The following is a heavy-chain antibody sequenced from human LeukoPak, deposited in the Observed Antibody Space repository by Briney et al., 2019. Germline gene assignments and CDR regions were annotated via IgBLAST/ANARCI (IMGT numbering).Heavy chain of an antibody. V-gene: IGHV1-18*01. D-gene: IGHD3-3*01. Sequence: ASVKVSCKASGYTFTSYGISWVRQAPGQGLEWMGWISAYNGNTNYAQKLQGRVTMTTDTSTSTAYMELRSLRSDDTAVYYCARDPGITIFGVVIPPLDYWGQGTLVTVSS. J-gene: IGHJ4*02. CDR1: GYTFTSYG. CDR2: ISAYNGNT. CDR3: ARDPGITIFGVVIPPLDY.